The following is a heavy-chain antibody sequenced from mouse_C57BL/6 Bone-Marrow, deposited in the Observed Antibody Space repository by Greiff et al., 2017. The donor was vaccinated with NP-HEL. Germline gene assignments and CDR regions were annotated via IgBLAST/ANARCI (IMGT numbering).Heavy chain of an antibody. V-gene: IGHV1-26*01. D-gene: IGHD1-1*01. CDR2: INPNNGGT. CDR3: ARQYYGSSGSWFAY. J-gene: IGHJ3*01. Sequence: EVQLQQSGPELVKPGASVKISCKASGYTFTDYYMNWVKQSHGKSLEWIGDINPNNGGTSYNQKFKGKATLTVDKSSSTAYMELRSLTSEDSAVYYCARQYYGSSGSWFAYWGQGTLVTVSA. CDR1: GYTFTDYY.